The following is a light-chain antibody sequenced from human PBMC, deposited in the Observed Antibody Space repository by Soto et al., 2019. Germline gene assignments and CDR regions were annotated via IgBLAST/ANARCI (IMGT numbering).Light chain of an antibody. V-gene: IGKV1-5*01. Sequence: DIQMSLSPSTLTASVGDRVTITCRASQSISSWLAWYQQKPGKAPKLLIYDASSVESGVPSRFSGSGSGTEFALTISSLQPDDFATYYCQQYNSYLAYTFGQGTKLEIK. CDR3: QQYNSYLAYT. CDR1: QSISSW. CDR2: DAS. J-gene: IGKJ2*01.